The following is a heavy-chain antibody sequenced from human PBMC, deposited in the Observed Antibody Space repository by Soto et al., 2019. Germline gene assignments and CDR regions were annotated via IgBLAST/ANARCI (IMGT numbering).Heavy chain of an antibody. CDR2: ISNSGST. V-gene: IGHV4-59*01. D-gene: IGHD4-17*01. CDR3: ARTTVVTPDWFDP. J-gene: IGHJ5*02. Sequence: WTWIRQPPGQGLEWIGYISNSGSTNYNPSLKSRITISADTSKNQFSLKLNFVSAADTAVYYCARTTVVTPDWFDPWGQGTLVTVSS.